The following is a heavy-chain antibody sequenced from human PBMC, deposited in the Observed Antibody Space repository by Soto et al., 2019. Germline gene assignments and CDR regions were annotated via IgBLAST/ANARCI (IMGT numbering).Heavy chain of an antibody. D-gene: IGHD2-2*01. CDR3: ARSPQPTRGIHWYFDF. J-gene: IGHJ2*01. CDR1: GFTFNTYG. CDR2: ISYDGIYQ. Sequence: QVQLVESGGGVVQPGRSLGLSCAASGFTFNTYGMHWVHQAPGKGLEWVAAISYDGIYQYYADSVKGRFTISRDNSKNTLYVQMNSLRAEDTAVYYCARSPQPTRGIHWYFDFWGRGILVTVSS. V-gene: IGHV3-30*03.